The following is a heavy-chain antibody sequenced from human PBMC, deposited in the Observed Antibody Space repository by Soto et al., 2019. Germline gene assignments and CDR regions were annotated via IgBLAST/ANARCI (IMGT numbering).Heavy chain of an antibody. Sequence: PGGSLRLSCAVSGFICSSYDMSWVCQAPGKGLEWVSTILVGGSTHYEDSVKGRFTISRDTSKNTVYLQRNSLTAGDTAFYYCAKATATSGGAFEIYGQGTMVTVSS. V-gene: IGHV3-23*01. CDR2: ILVGGST. CDR1: GFICSSYD. CDR3: AKATATSGGAFEI. D-gene: IGHD1-1*01. J-gene: IGHJ3*02.